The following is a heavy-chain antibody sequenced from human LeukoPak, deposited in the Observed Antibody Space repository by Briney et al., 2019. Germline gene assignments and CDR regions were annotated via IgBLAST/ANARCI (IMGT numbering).Heavy chain of an antibody. D-gene: IGHD5-18*01. CDR1: GYTFTGYY. CDR3: ARGDSYGYLSCDY. J-gene: IGHJ4*02. Sequence: ASVKVSCKASGYTFTGYYMHWVRQAPGQGLEWMGWINPNSGGTNYAQKFQGRVTMTRDTSISTAYMELSRLRSDDTAVYYCARGDSYGYLSCDYWGQGTLVTVSS. V-gene: IGHV1-2*02. CDR2: INPNSGGT.